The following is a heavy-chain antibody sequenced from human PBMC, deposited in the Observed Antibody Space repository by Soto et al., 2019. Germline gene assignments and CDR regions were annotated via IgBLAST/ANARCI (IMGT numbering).Heavy chain of an antibody. Sequence: EVQLLESGGGLVQPGGSLRLSCAASGFTFSSYAMSWVRQAPGKGLEWVSAISGSGGSTYYADSVKGRFTISRDNSKNTLYLQMNSLRAEDTAVYYCAKDGGRSNYDPYYYYGMDVWGQGTTVTVSS. CDR2: ISGSGGST. CDR3: AKDGGRSNYDPYYYYGMDV. J-gene: IGHJ6*02. CDR1: GFTFSSYA. V-gene: IGHV3-23*01. D-gene: IGHD4-4*01.